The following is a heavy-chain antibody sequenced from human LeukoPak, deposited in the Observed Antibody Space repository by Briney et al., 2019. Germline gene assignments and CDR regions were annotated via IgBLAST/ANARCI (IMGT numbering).Heavy chain of an antibody. D-gene: IGHD1-1*01. CDR1: GYTFTSYY. J-gene: IGHJ5*02. Sequence: ASVKVSCKASGYTFTSYYINWVRQATGQGPEWMGWMNPNSGNTDYAQRFQGRVTMTRNTSISTAYMELSSLRSEDTAVYSCARAANWHDDDWFDPWGQGTLVTVSS. V-gene: IGHV1-8*01. CDR2: MNPNSGNT. CDR3: ARAANWHDDDWFDP.